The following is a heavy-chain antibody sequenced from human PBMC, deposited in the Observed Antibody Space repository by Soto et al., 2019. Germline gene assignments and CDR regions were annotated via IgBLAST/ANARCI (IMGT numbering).Heavy chain of an antibody. J-gene: IGHJ6*02. D-gene: IGHD2-2*01. CDR1: GGTFSSYA. V-gene: IGHV1-69*06. Sequence: RASVKVSCKASGGTFSSYAISWVRQAPGQGLEWMGGIIPIFGTANYAQKFQGRVTITADKSTSTAYMELSSLRSEDTAVYYCARGTDRTNYYYYYGMDVWGQGTTVTVSS. CDR3: ARGTDRTNYYYYYGMDV. CDR2: IIPIFGTA.